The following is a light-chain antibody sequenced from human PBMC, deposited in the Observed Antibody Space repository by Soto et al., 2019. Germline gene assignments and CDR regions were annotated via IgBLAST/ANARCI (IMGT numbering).Light chain of an antibody. J-gene: IGLJ1*01. CDR2: EGS. CDR3: CSYAGSSVEV. Sequence: LTQPASVSGSTGQSITISCTRTSSHVGSYNLVSWYQQHPGKAAKLMLYEGSKRPSGGSNRFSVATSGNTASQTISGIQAADEGDYYCCSYAGSSVEVFGKGTKGTV. V-gene: IGLV2-23*01. CDR1: SSHVGSYNL.